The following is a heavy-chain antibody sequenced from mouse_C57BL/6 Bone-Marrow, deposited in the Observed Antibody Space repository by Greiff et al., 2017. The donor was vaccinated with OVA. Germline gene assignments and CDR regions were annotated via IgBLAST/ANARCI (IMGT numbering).Heavy chain of an antibody. CDR1: GYTFTSYW. V-gene: IGHV1-55*01. Sequence: VQLQQPGAELVKPGASVKVSCKASGYTFTSYWITWVKQRPGQGLEWIGDIYPGSGSTNYNEKFKSKATLTVDTSSSTAYMQLSSLTSEDSAVYYCARPLLTTVPAYWGQGTLVTVSA. J-gene: IGHJ3*01. D-gene: IGHD1-1*01. CDR2: IYPGSGST. CDR3: ARPLLTTVPAY.